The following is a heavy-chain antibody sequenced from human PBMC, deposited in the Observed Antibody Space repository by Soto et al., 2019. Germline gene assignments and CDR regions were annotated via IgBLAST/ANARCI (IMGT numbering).Heavy chain of an antibody. CDR3: ARDRAAAQFDP. Sequence: GVSVKVSCKASGYTFTSYAMHWLRQAPGQRLEWMGWINAGNGNTKYSQKFQGRVTITRDTSASTAYMELSSLRSEDTAVYYCARDRAAAQFDPWGQGTLVTVSS. D-gene: IGHD6-13*01. J-gene: IGHJ5*02. CDR1: GYTFTSYA. V-gene: IGHV1-3*01. CDR2: INAGNGNT.